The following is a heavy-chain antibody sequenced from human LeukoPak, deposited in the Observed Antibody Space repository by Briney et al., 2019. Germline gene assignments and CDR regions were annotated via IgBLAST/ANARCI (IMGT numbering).Heavy chain of an antibody. Sequence: PGGSLRLSCAASGFTFSSYAMHWVRQAPGKGLEWVAVISYDGSNKYYADSVKGRFTVSRDNSKNTLYLQMNSLRAEDTAVYYRAKSGMIRGAMDVWGQGTTVTVSS. D-gene: IGHD3-10*01. CDR3: AKSGMIRGAMDV. V-gene: IGHV3-30-3*02. CDR2: ISYDGSNK. CDR1: GFTFSSYA. J-gene: IGHJ6*02.